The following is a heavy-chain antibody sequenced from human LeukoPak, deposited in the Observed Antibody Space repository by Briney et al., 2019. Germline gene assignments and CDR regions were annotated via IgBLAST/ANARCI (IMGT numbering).Heavy chain of an antibody. D-gene: IGHD4-17*01. CDR1: GYTFTSYA. Sequence: ASVKVSCKASGYTFTSYAISWVRQAPGQGLEWMGRINPNSGGTNYAQMFQGRVTMTRDTSISTAYMELSGLRSDDTAVYYCARDSYGDLQVYWGQGTLVTVSS. CDR3: ARDSYGDLQVY. CDR2: INPNSGGT. V-gene: IGHV1-2*06. J-gene: IGHJ4*02.